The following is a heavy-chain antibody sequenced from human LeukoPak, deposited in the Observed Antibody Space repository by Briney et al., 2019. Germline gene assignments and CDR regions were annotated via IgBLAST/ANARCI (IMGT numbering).Heavy chain of an antibody. J-gene: IGHJ3*02. V-gene: IGHV4-61*01. Sequence: SETLSLTCTVSGGSVSSGSYYWGWIRQPPGKGLEWIGYIYYSGSTNYNPSLKSRVITSVDMSKNQFSLKLSSVIAADTAVYYCAREDVDNAFDIWGQGTMVTVSS. CDR2: IYYSGST. CDR3: AREDVDNAFDI. D-gene: IGHD5-12*01. CDR1: GGSVSSGSYY.